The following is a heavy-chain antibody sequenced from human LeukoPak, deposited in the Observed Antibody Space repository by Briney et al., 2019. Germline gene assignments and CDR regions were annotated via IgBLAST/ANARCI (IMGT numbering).Heavy chain of an antibody. CDR2: ISGSGGST. V-gene: IGHV3-23*01. CDR3: ANGGSYSQYYFDY. J-gene: IGHJ4*02. CDR1: GFTFSSYA. Sequence: PGGSLRLSCAASGFTFSSYAMSWVRQAPGKGLEWVSAISGSGGSTYYADSVKGRFTISRDNSKNTLYLQMNSLRAEDTAVYYCANGGSYSQYYFDYWGQGTLVTVSS. D-gene: IGHD3-10*01.